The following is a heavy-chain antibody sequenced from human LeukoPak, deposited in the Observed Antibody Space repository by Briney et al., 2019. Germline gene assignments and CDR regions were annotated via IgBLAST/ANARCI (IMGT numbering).Heavy chain of an antibody. CDR2: INHSGST. CDR3: ASPGYYGSSGYSLDY. V-gene: IGHV4-34*01. Sequence: PSETLSLTCAVYGGSFSGYYWSWIRQPPGKGLEWIGEINHSGSTNYNPSLKSRVTISVDTSKNQFSLKLSSVTAADTAVYYCASPGYYGSSGYSLDYWGQGTLVTVSS. D-gene: IGHD3-22*01. CDR1: GGSFSGYY. J-gene: IGHJ4*02.